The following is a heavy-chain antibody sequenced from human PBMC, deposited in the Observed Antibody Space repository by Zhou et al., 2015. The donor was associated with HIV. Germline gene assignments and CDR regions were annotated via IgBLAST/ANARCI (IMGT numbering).Heavy chain of an antibody. Sequence: QVQLVQSGAEVKQPGASVRVSCKASGYPFTSHWMHWVRQAPGQGLEWMGVIDPTGSGPAVAQQFQGRVTLTRDTSATTAYMELSSLRSADTAVYYCARDRIGSGWFDYYYYGMDVWGQGTTVTVSS. CDR1: GYPFTSHW. D-gene: IGHD6-19*01. J-gene: IGHJ6*02. CDR3: ARDRIGSGWFDYYYYGMDV. CDR2: IDPTGSGP. V-gene: IGHV1-46*01.